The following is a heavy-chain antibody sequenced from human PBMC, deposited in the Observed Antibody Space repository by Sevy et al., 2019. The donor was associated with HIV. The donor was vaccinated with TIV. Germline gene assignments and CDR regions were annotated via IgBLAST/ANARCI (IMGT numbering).Heavy chain of an antibody. CDR2: ISYDGSNK. D-gene: IGHD3-22*01. V-gene: IGHV3-30*18. Sequence: GGSLRLSCAASGFTFSSYGMHWVRQAPGKGLEWVAVISYDGSNKYYADSVKGRFTISRDNSKNTLYLQMNSLRAEVTAVYYCAKKFDYYDSRCPGGLDYWGQGTLVTVSS. CDR1: GFTFSSYG. CDR3: AKKFDYYDSRCPGGLDY. J-gene: IGHJ4*02.